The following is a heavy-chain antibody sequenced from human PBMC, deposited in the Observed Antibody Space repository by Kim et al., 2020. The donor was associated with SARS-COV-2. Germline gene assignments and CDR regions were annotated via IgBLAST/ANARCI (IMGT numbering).Heavy chain of an antibody. J-gene: IGHJ5*02. D-gene: IGHD6-6*01. Sequence: PSLKSRVTISVDTSKNQFSLKLSSVTAADTAVYYCARDLYSSSIVNWFDPWGQGTLVTVSS. V-gene: IGHV4-31*02. CDR3: ARDLYSSSIVNWFDP.